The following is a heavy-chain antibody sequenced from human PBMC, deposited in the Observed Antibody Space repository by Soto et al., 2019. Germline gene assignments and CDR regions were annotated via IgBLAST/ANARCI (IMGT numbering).Heavy chain of an antibody. J-gene: IGHJ6*02. CDR1: GGTFSSYA. Sequence: QVQLVQSGAEVKKPGSSVKVSCKASGGTFSSYAISWVRQAPGQGLEWMGGIIPIFGTANYAQKFQGRVTITAAEYKRTAYMELSSLRSEATAVYYCARHDCISSSCYYYYYYAMDVWGQGTTVTVSS. V-gene: IGHV1-69*12. D-gene: IGHD2-2*01. CDR2: IIPIFGTA. CDR3: ARHDCISSSCYYYYYYAMDV.